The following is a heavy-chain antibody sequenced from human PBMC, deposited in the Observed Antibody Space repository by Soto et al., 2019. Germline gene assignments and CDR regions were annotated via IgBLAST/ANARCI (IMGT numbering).Heavy chain of an antibody. V-gene: IGHV3-23*01. D-gene: IGHD4-17*01. CDR2: ISGGAT. J-gene: IGHJ5*02. CDR1: GFTFSNYA. CDR3: GKDGYGDRLNWFDP. Sequence: EVQLLESGGGLVQPGGSLRLSCAASGFTFSNYAMPWVRQAPGKGLEWVSAISGGATYYADSVNGRFTISIDDSKNNLYLQLTSLRPEDSAVYYWGKDGYGDRLNWFDPWGQGTLVTVSS.